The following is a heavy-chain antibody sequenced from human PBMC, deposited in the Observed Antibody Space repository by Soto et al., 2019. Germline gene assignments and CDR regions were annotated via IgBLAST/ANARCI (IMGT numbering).Heavy chain of an antibody. Sequence: QVLLQESGPGLVKPSGTLSLTCAVSGDSVTSSNWWSLVRQPPGKGLEWIGEIYHSESTNYNPSLKSRVTMSIDKSKNQFSLKLTSVTAADTAVYFCARYDFGIFDYWGQGTLVTVSS. D-gene: IGHD4-17*01. CDR2: IYHSEST. CDR1: GDSVTSSNW. V-gene: IGHV4-4*02. J-gene: IGHJ4*02. CDR3: ARYDFGIFDY.